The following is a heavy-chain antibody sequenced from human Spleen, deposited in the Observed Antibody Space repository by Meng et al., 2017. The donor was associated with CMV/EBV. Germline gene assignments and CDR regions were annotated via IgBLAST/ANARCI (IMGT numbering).Heavy chain of an antibody. CDR2: IKQDGSEK. CDR1: GFTFSSYW. D-gene: IGHD3-3*01. CDR3: ARDTFRFLDY. J-gene: IGHJ4*02. V-gene: IGHV3-7*01. Sequence: GESLKIFCAASGFTFSSYWMSWVRQAPGKGLEWVANIKQDGSEKYYVDSVKGRFTISRDNAKNSLYLQMNSLRAEDTAVYLCARDTFRFLDYWGQGTLVTVSS.